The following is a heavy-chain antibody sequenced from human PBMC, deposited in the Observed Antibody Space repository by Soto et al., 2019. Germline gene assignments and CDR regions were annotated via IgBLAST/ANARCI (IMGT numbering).Heavy chain of an antibody. J-gene: IGHJ5*02. V-gene: IGHV4-34*01. CDR3: ATRITVFGLLIPPFDP. D-gene: IGHD3-3*01. CDR1: GGSVNGYY. CDR2: INHTGGT. Sequence: AAETLSLTCAVYGGSVNGYYWNWVRQPPGKGLEWIGEINHTGGTHYNPSLKSRVTMSVDTSKNQFSLRLSSVTAADTAIYYCATRITVFGLLIPPFDPWGQGTQVTVSS.